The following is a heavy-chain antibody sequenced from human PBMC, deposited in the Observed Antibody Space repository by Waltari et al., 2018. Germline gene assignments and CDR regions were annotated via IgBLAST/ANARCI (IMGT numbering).Heavy chain of an antibody. J-gene: IGHJ4*02. V-gene: IGHV4-34*01. CDR2: INHSGST. CDR3: ARGERSSSGYYPDYFDY. CDR1: GGSFSGYY. Sequence: QVQLQQWGAGLLKPSETLSLTCAVYGGSFSGYYWSWIRQPPGKGLEWIGEINHSGSTNDHPSLKSRVTISVDTSKNQVSLKLSSVTAAETAVYYCARGERSSSGYYPDYFDYWGQGTLVTVSS. D-gene: IGHD3-22*01.